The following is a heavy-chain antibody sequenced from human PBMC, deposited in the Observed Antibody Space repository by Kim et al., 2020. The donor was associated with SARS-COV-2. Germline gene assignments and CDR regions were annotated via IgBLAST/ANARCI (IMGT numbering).Heavy chain of an antibody. J-gene: IGHJ3*01. V-gene: IGHV3-30*01. Sequence: DSVKGRFTISRDNSKDTMYLEMNSLRTEDTAVYYCARDLGLGIGGIDPFDVWGPGTLVTVSS. D-gene: IGHD1-26*01. CDR3: ARDLGLGIGGIDPFDV.